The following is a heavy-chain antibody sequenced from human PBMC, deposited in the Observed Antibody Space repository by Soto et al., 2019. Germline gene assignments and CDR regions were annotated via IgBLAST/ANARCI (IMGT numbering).Heavy chain of an antibody. Sequence: ASVKVSCRASGYTFTGYYVHWVRQAPGQGLEWMGWINPNSGDTYLAQRFQGRVTMNRDTSIGTAYMELRGLTSDDTAEYYCAKGGAIVAAGTRVYLYNAMDVWGQGTTVTVSS. CDR1: GYTFTGYY. CDR2: INPNSGDT. CDR3: AKGGAIVAAGTRVYLYNAMDV. J-gene: IGHJ6*02. D-gene: IGHD1-26*01. V-gene: IGHV1-2*02.